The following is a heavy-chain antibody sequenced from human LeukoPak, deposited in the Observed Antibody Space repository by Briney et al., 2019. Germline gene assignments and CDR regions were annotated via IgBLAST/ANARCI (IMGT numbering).Heavy chain of an antibody. D-gene: IGHD3-22*01. J-gene: IGHJ4*02. CDR3: TTDLGTIIVVVSH. CDR1: GFTFSSYS. CDR2: ISSSGDYI. V-gene: IGHV3-21*01. Sequence: KPGGSLRLSCAASGFTFSSYSINWVRQAPGKGLEWVSSISSSGDYISYADSLKGRFTISRDNAKNSLYLQMNSLRAEDTAVYYCTTDLGTIIVVVSHWGQGTLVTVSS.